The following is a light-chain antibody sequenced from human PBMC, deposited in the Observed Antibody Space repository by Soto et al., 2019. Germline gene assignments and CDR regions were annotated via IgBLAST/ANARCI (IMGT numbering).Light chain of an antibody. CDR3: QQYGTAPPRYT. Sequence: EIVLTQSPGTLSLSPGERVTLSCRASQSVSSNYLAWYQQKPGQAPRLLIYATSTRATGIADRFSGSGSGADFTLTISRLEPEDFAVYYCQQYGTAPPRYTFGQGTKVDSK. CDR1: QSVSSNY. CDR2: ATS. V-gene: IGKV3-20*01. J-gene: IGKJ2*01.